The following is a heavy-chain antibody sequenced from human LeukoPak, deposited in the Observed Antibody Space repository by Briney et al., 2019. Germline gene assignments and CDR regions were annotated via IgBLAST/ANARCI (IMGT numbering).Heavy chain of an antibody. CDR2: IYTSGST. J-gene: IGHJ6*04. V-gene: IGHV4-61*02. CDR3: ARVVAYDFWSGYGDV. Sequence: SSETLSLTCTVSGGSISSGSYYLSWIRQPAGKGLECTGRIYTSGSTNYNPSLKSRVTISVDTSKNQFSLKLSSVTAADTAVYYCARVVAYDFWSGYGDVWGKGTTVTVSS. CDR1: GGSISSGSYY. D-gene: IGHD3-3*01.